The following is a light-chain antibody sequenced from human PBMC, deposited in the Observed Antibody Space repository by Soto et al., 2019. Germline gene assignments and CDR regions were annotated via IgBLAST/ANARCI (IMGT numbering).Light chain of an antibody. V-gene: IGLV2-14*01. CDR3: SSYTSSSALLYV. Sequence: QSALTQPASVSGPPGQSITISCTGTSSDVGGYNYVSWYQQHPGKAPKLMIYDVSHRPSGVSNRISGSKSGNTSSLTISGLLAVDEADYYCSSYTSSSALLYVVGTGTMLTVL. CDR2: DVS. J-gene: IGLJ1*01. CDR1: SSDVGGYNY.